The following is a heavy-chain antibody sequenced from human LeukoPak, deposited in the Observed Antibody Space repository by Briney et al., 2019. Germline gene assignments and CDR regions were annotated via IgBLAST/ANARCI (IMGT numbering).Heavy chain of an antibody. J-gene: IGHJ6*03. CDR2: TYYRSKWYY. V-gene: IGHV6-1*01. Sequence: SQTLSLTCAISGDSVSSNSAAWNWIRQSPSRGLEWLGRTYYRSKWYYDYATSVKGRITINPDTSKNQFSLQLSSVTSEDTAVYYCAQSYSVRLGPVSYYYFYVDVSGKGTTITVSS. D-gene: IGHD5/OR15-5a*01. CDR3: AQSYSVRLGPVSYYYFYVDV. CDR1: GDSVSSNSAA.